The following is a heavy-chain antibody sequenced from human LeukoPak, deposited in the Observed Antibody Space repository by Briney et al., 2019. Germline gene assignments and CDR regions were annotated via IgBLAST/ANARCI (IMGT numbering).Heavy chain of an antibody. Sequence: GGSLRLSCVVSGLRFRNYGMHWVRQAPGKGLEWVAVIYYDGSNQYYADSVKGRFTVSRDNAKNTLYLQMDSLRAEDTAVYYCARGPNSNWSGLDFWGQGTLLTVSS. CDR2: IYYDGSNQ. J-gene: IGHJ4*02. D-gene: IGHD6-6*01. CDR3: ARGPNSNWSGLDF. CDR1: GLRFRNYG. V-gene: IGHV3-33*01.